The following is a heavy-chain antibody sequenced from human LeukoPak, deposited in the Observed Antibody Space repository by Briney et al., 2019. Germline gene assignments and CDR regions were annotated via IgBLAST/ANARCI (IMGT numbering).Heavy chain of an antibody. D-gene: IGHD6-13*01. J-gene: IGHJ4*02. Sequence: GGPLRLSCATSGFTFNDYSMHWVRQAPGKGLEWVGVVLYDGSMKYYADSVKGRFTISRDNSKNTLYVQMNGLRGEDTAIYYCARDNAVIAAAGGTFDYWGQGTLVTVSS. CDR3: ARDNAVIAAAGGTFDY. CDR1: GFTFNDYS. V-gene: IGHV3-30*04. CDR2: VLYDGSMK.